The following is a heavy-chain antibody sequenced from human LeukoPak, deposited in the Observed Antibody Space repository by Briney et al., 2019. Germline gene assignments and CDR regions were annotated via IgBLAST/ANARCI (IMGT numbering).Heavy chain of an antibody. CDR2: INHSGST. D-gene: IGHD3-10*02. Sequence: GSLRLSCAASGFTFSNYWMSWVRQPPGKGLEWIGEINHSGSTNYNPSLKSRVTISVDTSKNQFSLKLSSVTAADTAVYYCARVFAPYYYYYYMDVWGKGTTVTVSS. J-gene: IGHJ6*03. V-gene: IGHV4-34*01. CDR3: ARVFAPYYYYYYMDV. CDR1: GFTFSNYW.